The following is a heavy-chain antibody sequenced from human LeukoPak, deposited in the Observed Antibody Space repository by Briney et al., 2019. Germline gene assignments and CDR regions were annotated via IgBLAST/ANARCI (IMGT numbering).Heavy chain of an antibody. J-gene: IGHJ5*02. D-gene: IGHD6-13*01. V-gene: IGHV4-34*01. CDR3: ARLGYSSSRNWFDP. CDR2: INHSGST. Sequence: PSETLSLTCAVYGGSFSGYYWSWIRQPPGKGLEWIGEINHSGSTNYNPSLKSRVTISVDTSKNQFSLKLSSVTAADTAVYYCARLGYSSSRNWFDPWGQGTLVTVSS. CDR1: GGSFSGYY.